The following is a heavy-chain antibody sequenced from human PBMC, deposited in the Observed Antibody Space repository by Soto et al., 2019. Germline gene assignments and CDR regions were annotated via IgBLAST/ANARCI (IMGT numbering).Heavy chain of an antibody. CDR3: ARHRFGAYYYYGMDV. Sequence: SETLSLTCTVSGGSISSSSYYWGWIRQPPGKGLEWVGSIYYSGSTYYNPSLKSRVTISVDTSKNQFSLKLSSVTAADTAVYYCARHRFGAYYYYGMDVWGQGTTVTVSS. J-gene: IGHJ6*02. CDR2: IYYSGST. CDR1: GGSISSSSYY. V-gene: IGHV4-39*01. D-gene: IGHD3-10*01.